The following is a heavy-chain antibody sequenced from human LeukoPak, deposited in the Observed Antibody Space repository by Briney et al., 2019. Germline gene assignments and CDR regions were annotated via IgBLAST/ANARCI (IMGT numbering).Heavy chain of an antibody. J-gene: IGHJ4*02. Sequence: GESLKISCKASGYTFTSYWIARVRQMPGKGLELMGIIYPGDSDTRYSPSFQGQVTMSVDKSISTAYLQWSSLRASDTAVYYCAKGGIIVGETSHFDYWGQGTLVTVSS. CDR1: GYTFTSYW. V-gene: IGHV5-51*01. D-gene: IGHD1-26*01. CDR2: IYPGDSDT. CDR3: AKGGIIVGETSHFDY.